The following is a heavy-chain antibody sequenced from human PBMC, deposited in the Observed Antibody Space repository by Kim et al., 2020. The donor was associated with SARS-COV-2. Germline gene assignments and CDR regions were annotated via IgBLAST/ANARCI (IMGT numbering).Heavy chain of an antibody. Sequence: GGSLRLSCAASGFTVSSNYMSWVRQAPGKGLEWVSVIYSGGSTYYADSVKGRFTISRDNSKNTLYLQMNSLRAEDTAVYYCARDTGPRFGDLYYYYGMDVWGQGTTVTVSS. CDR1: GFTVSSNY. V-gene: IGHV3-53*01. D-gene: IGHD3-10*01. CDR3: ARDTGPRFGDLYYYYGMDV. J-gene: IGHJ6*02. CDR2: IYSGGST.